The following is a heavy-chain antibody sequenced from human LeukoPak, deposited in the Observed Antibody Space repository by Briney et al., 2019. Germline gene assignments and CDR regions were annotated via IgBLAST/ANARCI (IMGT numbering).Heavy chain of an antibody. CDR1: GGSISSSSYY. CDR2: IYCSGST. J-gene: IGHJ4*02. Sequence: SETLSLTCTVSGGSISSSSYYWGWIRQPPGKGLEWIGSIYCSGSTYYNPSLKSRVTISVDTSKNQFSLKLSSVTAADTAVYYCARQSYCSGGSCYSPKIDYWGQGTLVTVSS. V-gene: IGHV4-39*01. CDR3: ARQSYCSGGSCYSPKIDY. D-gene: IGHD2-15*01.